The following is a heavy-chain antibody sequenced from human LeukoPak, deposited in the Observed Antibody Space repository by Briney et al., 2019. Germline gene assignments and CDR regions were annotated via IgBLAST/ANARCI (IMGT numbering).Heavy chain of an antibody. Sequence: SETLSLTCAVYGGSFSGYYWSWIRQPPGKGLEWIGEINHSGSTNYNPSLKSRVTILVDTSKNQFSLKLSSVTAADTAVYYCARRVINYYGSGSYYNHYYYYYMDVWGKGTTVTISS. J-gene: IGHJ6*03. D-gene: IGHD3-10*01. CDR1: GGSFSGYY. CDR3: ARRVINYYGSGSYYNHYYYYYMDV. V-gene: IGHV4-34*01. CDR2: INHSGST.